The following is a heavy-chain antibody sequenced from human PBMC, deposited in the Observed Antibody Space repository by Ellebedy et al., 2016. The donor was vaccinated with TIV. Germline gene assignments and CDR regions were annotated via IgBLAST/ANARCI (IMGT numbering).Heavy chain of an antibody. CDR3: AKDILGIAAAGNYFNY. CDR1: GFTFDDYA. CDR2: ISWDGGST. V-gene: IGHV3-43D*03. J-gene: IGHJ4*02. D-gene: IGHD6-13*01. Sequence: GESLKISCAASGFTFDDYAMHWVRQAPGKGLEWVSLISWDGGSTYYADSVKGRFTISRDNSKNSLYLQMNSLRAEDTALYYCAKDILGIAAAGNYFNYWGQGTLVNVSS.